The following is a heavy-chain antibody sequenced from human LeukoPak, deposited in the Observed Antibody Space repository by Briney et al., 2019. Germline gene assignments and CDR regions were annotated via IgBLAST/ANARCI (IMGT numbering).Heavy chain of an antibody. CDR2: IYYSGST. CDR1: GCSISSGGYY. J-gene: IGHJ4*02. V-gene: IGHV4-31*03. D-gene: IGHD6-13*01. CDR3: AKDESQSSSYYYGFADY. Sequence: PSETLSLTCTVSGCSISSGGYYWSWIRQHPGKGLEWIGYIYYSGSTYYNPSLKSRVTISVDTSKNQFSLKLSSVTAADTAVYYCAKDESQSSSYYYGFADYWGQGTLVTVSS.